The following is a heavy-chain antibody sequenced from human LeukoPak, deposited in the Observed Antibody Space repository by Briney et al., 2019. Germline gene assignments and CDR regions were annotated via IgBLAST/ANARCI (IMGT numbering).Heavy chain of an antibody. CDR3: ARVRVLSWFSSYYFDQ. D-gene: IGHD3-3*01. CDR1: GGSISSGSYY. V-gene: IGHV4-61*01. CDR2: ISDSGGT. Sequence: SETLSLTCTVSGGSISSGSYYWSWIRQPPGMGLEWIGLISDSGGTDYEPSLKSRLTISLDTSKKQFSLNLNSATAADTAVYYCARVRVLSWFSSYYFDQWGQGTLVTVSS. J-gene: IGHJ4*02.